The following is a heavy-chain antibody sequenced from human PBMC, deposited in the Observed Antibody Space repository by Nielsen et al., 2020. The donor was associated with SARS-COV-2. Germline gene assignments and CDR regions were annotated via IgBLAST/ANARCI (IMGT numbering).Heavy chain of an antibody. J-gene: IGHJ4*02. CDR1: GFTFSTYS. CDR2: ISSSSSYI. V-gene: IGHV3-21*01. Sequence: GGSLRLSCAASGFTFSTYSMNWVRQAPGKGLEWVSSISSSSSYIYYADSVKGRFTISRDNAKNSLYLQMNSLRAEDTAVYYCARDRGSGWYGYFDYWGQGTLVTVSS. D-gene: IGHD6-19*01. CDR3: ARDRGSGWYGYFDY.